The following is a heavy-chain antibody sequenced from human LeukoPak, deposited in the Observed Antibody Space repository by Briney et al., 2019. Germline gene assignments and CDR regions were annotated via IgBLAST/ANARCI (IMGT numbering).Heavy chain of an antibody. Sequence: ASVKVSCKASGYTFTGYYIHWVRQAPGQGLEWMGWINPNSGGTNYAQKFQGRVTMTRDTSISTAYMEPSRLRSDDTAVYYCARVKSSWGQVVWNFWGQGNLVTVSS. D-gene: IGHD6-13*01. CDR1: GYTFTGYY. CDR2: INPNSGGT. CDR3: ARVKSSWGQVVWNF. J-gene: IGHJ4*02. V-gene: IGHV1-2*02.